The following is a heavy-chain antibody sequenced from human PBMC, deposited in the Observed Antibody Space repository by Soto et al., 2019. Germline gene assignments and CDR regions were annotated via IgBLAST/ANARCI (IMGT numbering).Heavy chain of an antibody. V-gene: IGHV3-11*01. CDR1: GFTFSDYY. D-gene: IGHD4-17*01. CDR2: ISSSGSTI. Sequence: GGSLRLSCAASGFTFSDYYMSWIRQAPGKGLEWVSYISSSGSTIYYADSVKGRFTISRDNAKNSLYLQMNSLRAEDTAVYYCARDGAVTTWGRDAFDIWGQGTMVTVSS. CDR3: ARDGAVTTWGRDAFDI. J-gene: IGHJ3*02.